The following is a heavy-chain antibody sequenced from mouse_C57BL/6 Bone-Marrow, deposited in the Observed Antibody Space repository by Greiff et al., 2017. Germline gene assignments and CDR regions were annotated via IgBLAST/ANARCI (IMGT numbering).Heavy chain of an antibody. Sequence: EVMLVESGGGLVKPGGSLKLSCAASGFTFSSYAMSWVRQTPDKRLEWVATISDGGSYTYYPDTVQGRLAMSRDKSKNNRYLQMSRLMEEDKAMYYCARDGETAQAFYAMDYWGQGTSVTVSA. CDR2: ISDGGSYT. V-gene: IGHV5-4*01. CDR3: ARDGETAQAFYAMDY. CDR1: GFTFSSYA. J-gene: IGHJ4*01. D-gene: IGHD3-2*02.